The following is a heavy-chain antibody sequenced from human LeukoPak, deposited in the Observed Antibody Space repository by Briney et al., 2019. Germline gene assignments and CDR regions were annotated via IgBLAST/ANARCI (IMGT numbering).Heavy chain of an antibody. CDR1: GFTFSSYE. V-gene: IGHV3-21*01. J-gene: IGHJ4*02. CDR2: ISSSSSYI. D-gene: IGHD3-3*01. CDR3: ARGQRVDFWSGYYTVFVP. Sequence: GGSLRLSCAASGFTFSSYEMNWVRQAPGKGLEWVSSISSSSSYIYYADSVKGRFTISRDNAKNSLYLQMNSLRAEDTAVYYCARGQRVDFWSGYYTVFVPWGQGTLVTVSS.